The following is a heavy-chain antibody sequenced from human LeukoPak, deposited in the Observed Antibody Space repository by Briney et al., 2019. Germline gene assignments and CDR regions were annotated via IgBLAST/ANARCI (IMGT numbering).Heavy chain of an antibody. V-gene: IGHV4-38-2*01. CDR3: ARVQLLWFGEFTKTPNWFDP. J-gene: IGHJ5*02. D-gene: IGHD3-10*01. CDR2: IYHSGST. CDR1: GYSISSGYY. Sequence: PSETLSLTCAVSGYSISSGYYWGWIRQPPGKGVEWIGSIYHSGSTYYNPSLKSRVTISVDTSKNQFSLKLSSVTAADTAVYYCARVQLLWFGEFTKTPNWFDPWGQGTLVTVSS.